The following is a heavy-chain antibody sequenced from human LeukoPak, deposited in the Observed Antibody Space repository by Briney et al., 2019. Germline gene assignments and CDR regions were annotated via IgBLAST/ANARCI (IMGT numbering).Heavy chain of an antibody. V-gene: IGHV4-59*01. Sequence: SETLSLTCTVSGDPISCYYWSWLRQPPGKGPECIGYISYSGSTNYNPSLKSRVTISLEKSKNHLSLKVTSVSAADTAVFYGAISQGAYSTGGGQGILVTVSS. CDR2: ISYSGST. CDR1: GDPISCYY. J-gene: IGHJ4*02. D-gene: IGHD2-8*02. CDR3: AISQGAYSTG.